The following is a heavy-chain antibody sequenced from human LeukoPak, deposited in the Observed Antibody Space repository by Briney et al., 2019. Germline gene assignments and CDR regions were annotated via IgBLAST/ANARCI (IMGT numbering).Heavy chain of an antibody. CDR3: ARVKASLNGAFDI. CDR1: GFTFSSYG. CDR2: IWYDGSNK. J-gene: IGHJ3*02. V-gene: IGHV3-33*01. D-gene: IGHD2-2*01. Sequence: GGSLRLSCAASGFTFSSYGMHWVRQAPGKGLEWVAVIWYDGSNKYYADSVKGRFTISRDKSKNTLYLQMNSLRAEDTAVYYCARVKASLNGAFDIWGQGTMVTVSS.